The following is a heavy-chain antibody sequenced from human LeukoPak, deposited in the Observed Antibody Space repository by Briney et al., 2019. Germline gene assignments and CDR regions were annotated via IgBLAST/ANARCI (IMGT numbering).Heavy chain of an antibody. V-gene: IGHV4-59*05. CDR2: IYYSGST. D-gene: IGHD2-2*01. CDR1: GGSISSYY. CDR3: ARRTETFTDY. J-gene: IGHJ4*02. Sequence: SETLSLTCTVSGGSISSYYWSWIRQPPGKGLEWIGSIYYSGSTYYNPSLKSRVTISVDTSKNQFSLKLSSATAADTAVYYCARRTETFTDYWGQGTLVTVSS.